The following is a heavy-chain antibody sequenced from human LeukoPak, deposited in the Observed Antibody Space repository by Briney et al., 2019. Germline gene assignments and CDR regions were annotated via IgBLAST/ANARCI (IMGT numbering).Heavy chain of an antibody. CDR1: GFTFSSYW. CDR2: IKNDGSST. J-gene: IGHJ4*02. V-gene: IGHV3-74*01. CDR3: ARSSRELGGYAPWELMPPFDY. Sequence: GGSLRLSCAASGFTFSSYWMHWVRQAPGKGLVWVSRIKNDGSSTIYADSVRGRFSISRDNAKNTLYLRMNSLRHEDTAVYYCARSSRELGGYAPWELMPPFDYWGQGTLVTVSS. D-gene: IGHD1-7*01.